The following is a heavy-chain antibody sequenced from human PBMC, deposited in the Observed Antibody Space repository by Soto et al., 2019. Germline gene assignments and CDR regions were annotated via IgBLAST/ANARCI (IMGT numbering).Heavy chain of an antibody. CDR1: GYTFTSYG. V-gene: IGHV1-18*01. CDR3: ARDNTYYDLWSGYSH. J-gene: IGHJ4*02. D-gene: IGHD3-3*01. CDR2: ISAYNGNT. Sequence: ASVKVSCKASGYTFTSYGISWVRQAPGQGLEWMGWISAYNGNTNYAQKLQGRVTMTTDTSTSTAYMELRSLRSDDTAVYYCARDNTYYDLWSGYSHWGQGTLVTVSS.